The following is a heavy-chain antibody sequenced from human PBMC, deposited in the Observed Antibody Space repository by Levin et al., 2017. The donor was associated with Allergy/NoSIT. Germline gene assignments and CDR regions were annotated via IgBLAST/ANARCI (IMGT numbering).Heavy chain of an antibody. CDR2: VYSTGSA. D-gene: IGHD3-10*01. J-gene: IGHJ3*02. CDR1: GGSISNYY. V-gene: IGHV4-4*07. CDR3: ARHSQVRAFDS. Sequence: SETLSLTCTVSGGSISNYYWTWIRQPAGKGLKWIGRVYSTGSASYNPSLKSRVTMSVDTSKNQFSLRLTSVTAADTAVYYCARHSQVRAFDSWGQGTMVTVSS.